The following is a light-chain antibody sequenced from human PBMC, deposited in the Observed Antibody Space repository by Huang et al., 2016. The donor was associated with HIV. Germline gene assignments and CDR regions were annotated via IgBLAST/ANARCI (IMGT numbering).Light chain of an antibody. CDR3: QQRSNWPPEGT. J-gene: IGKJ1*01. CDR2: DAS. V-gene: IGKV3-11*01. CDR1: QSISSY. Sequence: EIVLTQSPATLSLSPGERATLSCRASQSISSYLAWYQQKPGKAPRLLIYDASNRSTGVPARFSGSGSGTYFTLTISSLEPEDFAVYYCQQRSNWPPEGTFGQGTKVEIK.